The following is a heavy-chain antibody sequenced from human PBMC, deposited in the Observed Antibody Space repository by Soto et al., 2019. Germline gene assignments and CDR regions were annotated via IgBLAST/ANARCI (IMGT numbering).Heavy chain of an antibody. D-gene: IGHD4-17*01. J-gene: IGHJ4*02. V-gene: IGHV4-59*08. CDR2: IYYSGST. Sequence: PSETLSLTCTVSGGSISSYYWSWIRQPPGKGLEWIGYIYYSGSTNYNPSLKSRVTISVDTSKNQFSLKLSSVTAADTAVYYCVGQGGDYWGYYFDYWGQGTLVTVSS. CDR3: VGQGGDYWGYYFDY. CDR1: GGSISSYY.